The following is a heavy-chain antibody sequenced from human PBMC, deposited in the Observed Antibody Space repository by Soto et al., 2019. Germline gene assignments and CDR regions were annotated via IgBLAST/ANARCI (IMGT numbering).Heavy chain of an antibody. D-gene: IGHD1-1*01. CDR1: GGSFHSSA. CDR3: TKRLNDVSKPSPWLDP. V-gene: IGHV1-69*13. CDR2: ITPISDSA. Sequence: SVKVSCKVSGGSFHSSAINWLRQAPGQGLEWMGGITPISDSANYAQNFQGRVTITADVYTTTAYMEVNSLKASDTAMYYCTKRLNDVSKPSPWLDPWGQGTQVTVSS. J-gene: IGHJ5*02.